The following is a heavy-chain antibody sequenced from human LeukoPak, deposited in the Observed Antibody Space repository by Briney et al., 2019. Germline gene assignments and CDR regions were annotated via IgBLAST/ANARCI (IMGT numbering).Heavy chain of an antibody. J-gene: IGHJ4*02. V-gene: IGHV1-69*06. D-gene: IGHD5-24*01. CDR2: IIPIFGTA. Sequence: GSSVKVSCKASGGTFSSYAISWVRQAPGQGLEWMGGIIPIFGTANYAQKFQGRVTITADKSTSTAYMELSSLRSEDTAVYYCAGRAQRWLQSDYYFDYWGQGTLVTVSS. CDR3: AGRAQRWLQSDYYFDY. CDR1: GGTFSSYA.